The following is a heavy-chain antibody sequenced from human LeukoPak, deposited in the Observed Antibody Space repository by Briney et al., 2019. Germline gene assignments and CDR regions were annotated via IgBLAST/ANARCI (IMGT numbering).Heavy chain of an antibody. CDR1: GGSFSGYY. CDR2: INHSGST. Sequence: SETLSLTCAVYGGSFSGYYWSWIRQPPGKGLEWIGEINHSGSTNYNPSLKSRVTISVDTSKNQFSLKLSSVTAADTAVYYCARVREVEAAVDFDYWGQGTLVTVSS. CDR3: ARVREVEAAVDFDY. J-gene: IGHJ4*02. V-gene: IGHV4-34*01. D-gene: IGHD2-15*01.